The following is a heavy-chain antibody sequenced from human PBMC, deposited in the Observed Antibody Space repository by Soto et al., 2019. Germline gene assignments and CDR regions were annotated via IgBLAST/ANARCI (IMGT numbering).Heavy chain of an antibody. Sequence: QVQLQESGPGLVKPSGTLSLTCAVSGGSISTNWWSWVRQPPGKGLEWIGEIYHSGTTNYKRSLRSRVTISIDKSKNQRSLDLTSVTASDTAVYYFARHISVPRTRGFDYWGQGTLVTVSS. V-gene: IGHV4-4*02. CDR1: GGSISTNW. J-gene: IGHJ4*02. CDR3: ARHISVPRTRGFDY. D-gene: IGHD2-21*01. CDR2: IYHSGTT.